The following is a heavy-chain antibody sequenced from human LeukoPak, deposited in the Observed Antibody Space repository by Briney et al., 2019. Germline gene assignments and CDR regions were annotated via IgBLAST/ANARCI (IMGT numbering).Heavy chain of an antibody. V-gene: IGHV3-11*01. CDR3: ATDGGGFDT. J-gene: IGHJ5*02. CDR1: GFTFNDYY. D-gene: IGHD6-25*01. CDR2: INIGGTNT. Sequence: GGSLRLSCAASGFTFNDYYMSWIRQAPGKGLEWLSYINIGGTNTHYADSVKGRFTISRDNAKKSLYLEMNNLRAEDTAVYYCATDGGGFDTWGQGGLVTVSS.